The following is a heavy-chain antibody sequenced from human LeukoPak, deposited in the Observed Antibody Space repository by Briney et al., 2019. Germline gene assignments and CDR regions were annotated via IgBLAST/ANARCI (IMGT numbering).Heavy chain of an antibody. J-gene: IGHJ4*02. Sequence: GGSLRLSCSVSGFTFSTYVMHWVRQAPGKGLEYVSAISSNGDNTYYSDFVKGRFTISRDNSKNTLYLQMSSLRADDTAVYYCVRGTGYWGQGTLVTVSS. CDR3: VRGTGY. CDR2: ISSNGDNT. CDR1: GFTFSTYV. V-gene: IGHV3-64D*06.